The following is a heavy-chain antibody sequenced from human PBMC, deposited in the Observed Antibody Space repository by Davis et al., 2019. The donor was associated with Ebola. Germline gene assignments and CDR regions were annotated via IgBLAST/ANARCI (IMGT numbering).Heavy chain of an antibody. Sequence: MPSETLSLTCTVSGGSISSYYWSWIRQPPGKGLEWIGYLYYSGSTNYNPSLKSRVTISVDTSKNQFFLKLSSVTAADTAVYYCARRRGYSGYVTGFPFDYWGQGTLVTVSS. V-gene: IGHV4-59*08. CDR1: GGSISSYY. J-gene: IGHJ4*02. D-gene: IGHD5-12*01. CDR3: ARRRGYSGYVTGFPFDY. CDR2: LYYSGST.